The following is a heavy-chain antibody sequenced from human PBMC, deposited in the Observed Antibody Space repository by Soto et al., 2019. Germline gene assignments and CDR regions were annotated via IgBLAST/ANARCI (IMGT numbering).Heavy chain of an antibody. Sequence: QMQLVQSGPEVKKPGTSVKVSCKASGSTFTSSAMQWVRQARGQRLEWIGWIVVGSGNTNYAQKFQERGTMTRDMSTSTAYMELSSLRSEDTAVYYCAAAVYCSGGSCYGVVDPWGQGTLVTVSS. D-gene: IGHD2-15*01. CDR2: IVVGSGNT. V-gene: IGHV1-58*02. CDR1: GSTFTSSA. J-gene: IGHJ5*02. CDR3: AAAVYCSGGSCYGVVDP.